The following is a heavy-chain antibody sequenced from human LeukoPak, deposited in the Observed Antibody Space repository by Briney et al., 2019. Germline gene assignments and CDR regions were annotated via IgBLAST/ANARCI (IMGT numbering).Heavy chain of an antibody. CDR2: FDPEDGET. V-gene: IGHV1-24*01. CDR1: GYTLTELS. J-gene: IGHJ5*02. Sequence: ASVKVSCKVSGYTLTELSMHWVRQAPGKGLEWMGGFDPEDGETIYAQKFQGRVTMTEDTSTGTAYMELSSLRSEDTAVYYCATARTSSGFNNWFDPWGQGTLVTVSS. CDR3: ATARTSSGFNNWFDP. D-gene: IGHD3-22*01.